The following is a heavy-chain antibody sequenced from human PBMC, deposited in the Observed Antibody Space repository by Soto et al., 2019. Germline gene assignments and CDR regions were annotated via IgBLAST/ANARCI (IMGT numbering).Heavy chain of an antibody. D-gene: IGHD2-2*01. CDR3: ARDIVVVPAASYYYYGMDV. Sequence: GGSLSLSCAASGFTFSSYSMNWVRQAPGKGLEWVSSISSSSSYIYYADSVKGRFTISRDNAKNSLYLQMNSLRAEDTAVYYCARDIVVVPAASYYYYGMDVWGQGTTVTVSS. CDR2: ISSSSSYI. J-gene: IGHJ6*02. V-gene: IGHV3-21*01. CDR1: GFTFSSYS.